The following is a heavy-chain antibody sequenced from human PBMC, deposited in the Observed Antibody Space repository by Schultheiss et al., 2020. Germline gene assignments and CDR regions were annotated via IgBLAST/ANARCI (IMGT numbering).Heavy chain of an antibody. CDR3: ARALGSGSYSLYNWFDP. J-gene: IGHJ5*02. CDR1: GYTFTSYD. V-gene: IGHV1-8*01. D-gene: IGHD3-10*01. Sequence: AAVKVSCKASGYTFTSYDINWVRQATGQGLEWMGWMNPNSGNTGYAQKFQGRVTMTRNTSISTAYMELSSLRSEDTAVYYCARALGSGSYSLYNWFDPWCQGTLVTVSS. CDR2: MNPNSGNT.